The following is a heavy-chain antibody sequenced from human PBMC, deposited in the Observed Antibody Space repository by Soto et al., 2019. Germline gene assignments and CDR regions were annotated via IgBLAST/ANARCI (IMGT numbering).Heavy chain of an antibody. J-gene: IGHJ5*02. Sequence: SVKVSCKASGGTFSIYSISWVRQAPGQGLEWMGGIIPIFGTANYAQKFQGRVTITADESTSTAYMELSSLRSEDTAVYYCARDRGDMTHVSQGWFDPWGQGTLVTVSS. CDR2: IIPIFGTA. D-gene: IGHD2-15*01. CDR1: GGTFSIYS. CDR3: ARDRGDMTHVSQGWFDP. V-gene: IGHV1-69*13.